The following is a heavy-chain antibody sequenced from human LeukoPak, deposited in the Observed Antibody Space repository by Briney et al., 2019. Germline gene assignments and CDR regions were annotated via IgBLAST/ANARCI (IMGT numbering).Heavy chain of an antibody. V-gene: IGHV1-8*01. J-gene: IGHJ5*02. CDR3: ARSHTQKEFCGGGRCYPTVWWFDP. Sequence: ASVKISCKTSGYTFINNDINWVRQAPGQGLEWMAWIDLKNGNRGYAQNFQGRVTMTTDISINTAYLELSSLRSEDTAVYYCARSHTQKEFCGGGRCYPTVWWFDPWGQGTLVTVSS. D-gene: IGHD2-15*01. CDR2: IDLKNGNR. CDR1: GYTFINND.